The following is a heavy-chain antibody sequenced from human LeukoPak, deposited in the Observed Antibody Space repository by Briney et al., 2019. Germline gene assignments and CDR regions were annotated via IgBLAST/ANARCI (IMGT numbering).Heavy chain of an antibody. CDR2: MNPNSGNT. J-gene: IGHJ5*02. CDR3: ARGYCSGGSCYDWFDP. D-gene: IGHD2-15*01. Sequence: ASVKVSCKASGYTFTSYDINWVRQATGQGLEWMGWMNPNSGNTGYAQKFQGRVTMTRNTSISTAYMELSSLRSEDTAVYYCARGYCSGGSCYDWFDPWGRGTLVTVSS. CDR1: GYTFTSYD. V-gene: IGHV1-8*01.